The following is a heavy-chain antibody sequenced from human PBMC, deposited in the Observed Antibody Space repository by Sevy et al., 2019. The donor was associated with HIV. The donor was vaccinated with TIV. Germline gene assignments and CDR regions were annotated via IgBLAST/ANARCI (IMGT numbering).Heavy chain of an antibody. CDR3: ARHNKHYDFWSDLNWFDP. V-gene: IGHV4-59*08. Sequence: SETLSLTCTVSGGSISSYYWSWIRQPPGKGLEWIGYIYYSGSTNSNPSLKGQVTISVDTSKNRFSMKLSSVTAADTAVNYFARHNKHYDFWSDLNWFDPWGQGTLVTVSS. CDR1: GGSISSYY. D-gene: IGHD3-3*01. J-gene: IGHJ5*02. CDR2: IYYSGST.